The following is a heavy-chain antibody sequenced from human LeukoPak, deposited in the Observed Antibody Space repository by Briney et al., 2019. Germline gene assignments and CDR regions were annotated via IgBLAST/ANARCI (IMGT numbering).Heavy chain of an antibody. CDR2: IYYSGST. J-gene: IGHJ4*02. V-gene: IGHV4-59*08. CDR1: GGSLSNYY. D-gene: IGHD3-22*01. CDR3: ARTYISYYDSSGYYRYFDY. Sequence: PSETLSLTCTVSGGSLSNYYWSWIRQPPGKGLEWIGYIYYSGSTYYNPSLKSRVTISVDTSKNQFSLKLSSVTAADTAVYYCARTYISYYDSSGYYRYFDYWGQGTLVTVSS.